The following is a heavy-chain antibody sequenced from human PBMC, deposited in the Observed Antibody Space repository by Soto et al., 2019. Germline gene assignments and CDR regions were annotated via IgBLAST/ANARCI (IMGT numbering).Heavy chain of an antibody. CDR1: GDTFNFYS. CDR3: ATSYGSGYRAFDS. CDR2: INPILSMS. Sequence: QVQLVQSGADVQGPGSSVRVSCKASGDTFNFYSINWVRQAPGLGLQWMGRINPILSMSNYAPRFQGRVTMTADKSTSTAYMELSSLRSEDTAMYYCATSYGSGYRAFDSWGQGALVTVSS. J-gene: IGHJ4*02. V-gene: IGHV1-69*02. D-gene: IGHD3-10*01.